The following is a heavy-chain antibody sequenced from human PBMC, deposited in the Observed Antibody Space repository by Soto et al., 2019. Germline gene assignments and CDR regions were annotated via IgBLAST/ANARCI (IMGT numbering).Heavy chain of an antibody. CDR2: IYLSGST. V-gene: IGHV4-4*02. J-gene: IGHJ6*02. CDR1: GGSISSSNW. CDR3: RSYGSGKGYYYYGMDV. Sequence: QVQLQESGPGLVKPSGTLSLTCAVSGGSISSSNWWSWVRQPPGKGLEWIGEIYLSGSTNYNPSLKSRVTISVDKSKNQFSLKLSSVTAADTAVYYCRSYGSGKGYYYYGMDVWGQGTTVTVSS. D-gene: IGHD3-10*01.